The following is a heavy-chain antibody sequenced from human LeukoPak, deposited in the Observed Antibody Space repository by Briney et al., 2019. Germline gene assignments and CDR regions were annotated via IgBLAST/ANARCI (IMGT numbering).Heavy chain of an antibody. Sequence: SVKVSCKASGYTFTGYYMHWVRQAPGQGLEWMGGIIPIFGTANYAQKFQGRVTITADESTSTAYMELSSLRSEDTAVYYCARYYYDSSGYYSAEYFQHWGQGTLVTVSS. CDR2: IIPIFGTA. CDR3: ARYYYDSSGYYSAEYFQH. D-gene: IGHD3-22*01. V-gene: IGHV1-69*13. J-gene: IGHJ1*01. CDR1: GYTFTGYY.